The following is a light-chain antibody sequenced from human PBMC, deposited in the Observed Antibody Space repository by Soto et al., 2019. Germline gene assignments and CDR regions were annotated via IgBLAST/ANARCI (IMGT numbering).Light chain of an antibody. Sequence: DVVMTQSPLSLPVTLGQPASISCRSSQSLVYRDGNTYLNWFQQRPGQSPRRLIDKVSNRDSGVPDRVSGSGSGFDFTLRIRRVEAVAVGFYYCMQGTHWWTFGQGTKVEIK. CDR2: KVS. CDR1: QSLVYRDGNTY. V-gene: IGKV2-30*01. J-gene: IGKJ1*01. CDR3: MQGTHWWT.